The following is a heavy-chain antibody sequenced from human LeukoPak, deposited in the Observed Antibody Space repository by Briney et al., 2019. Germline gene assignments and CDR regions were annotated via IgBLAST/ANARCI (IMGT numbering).Heavy chain of an antibody. J-gene: IGHJ5*02. V-gene: IGHV4-59*02. CDR1: GGSVSFYY. CDR3: ARRYYDILTGYYAGGNWFDP. D-gene: IGHD3-9*01. Sequence: SETLSLTCTVSGGSVSFYYWSWIRQPPGKGLEWIGYIYYSGSTNYNPSLKSRVTISVDTSKNQFSLKLSSVTAADTAVYYCARRYYDILTGYYAGGNWFDPWGQGTLVTVSS. CDR2: IYYSGST.